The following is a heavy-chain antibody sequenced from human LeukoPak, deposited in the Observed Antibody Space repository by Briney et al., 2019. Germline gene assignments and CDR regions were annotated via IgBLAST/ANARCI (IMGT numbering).Heavy chain of an antibody. V-gene: IGHV3-21*04. J-gene: IGHJ4*02. CDR2: ISSTGAYI. D-gene: IGHD6-25*01. CDR1: GLAFNTYT. CDR3: ARVSLNAYSRGYYHFDY. Sequence: KSGGSLRLSCAAHGLAFNTYTMNWVRQIPGKGLEWVSSISSTGAYIYHADSMDGRFTVSRDNARNLLYLHMNSLRAEDSAMYFCARVSLNAYSRGYYHFDYWGQGTLVTVSS.